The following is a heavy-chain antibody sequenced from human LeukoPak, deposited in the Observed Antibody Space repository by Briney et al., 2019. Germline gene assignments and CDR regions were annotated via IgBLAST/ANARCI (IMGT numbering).Heavy chain of an antibody. CDR2: ISYDGSNK. D-gene: IGHD3-22*01. V-gene: IGHV3-30*04. J-gene: IGHJ5*02. Sequence: PGGSLRLSCAASGFTFSSYAMHWVRPAPGKGLEWVAVISYDGSNKYYADSVKGRFTISRDNSKNTLYLQMNSLRAEDTAVYYCARDYYDGTLFTWGQGTLVTVSS. CDR3: ARDYYDGTLFT. CDR1: GFTFSSYA.